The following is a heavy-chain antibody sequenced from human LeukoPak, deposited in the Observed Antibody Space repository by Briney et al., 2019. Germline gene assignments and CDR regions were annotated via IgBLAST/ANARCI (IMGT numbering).Heavy chain of an antibody. Sequence: SETLSFTCSVSGGSITSSSYYWGWIRQPPEKGLEWIGSIYYTGGTNYSPSLKSRVTMSVDTSKNQFSLKLSSVTAADTAVYYCARHGGTRVTLVEVYYFDYWGQGTLVTVSS. J-gene: IGHJ4*02. CDR2: IYYTGGT. CDR3: ARHGGTRVTLVEVYYFDY. CDR1: GGSITSSSYY. D-gene: IGHD1-26*01. V-gene: IGHV4-39*01.